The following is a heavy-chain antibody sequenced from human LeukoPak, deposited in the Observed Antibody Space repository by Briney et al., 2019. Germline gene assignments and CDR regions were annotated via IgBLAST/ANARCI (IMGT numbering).Heavy chain of an antibody. CDR1: GFTFSSYA. CDR3: AKDLYSSSSPLDY. J-gene: IGHJ4*02. V-gene: IGHV3-23*01. CDR2: ISGSGGST. Sequence: GGSLRLSCAASGFTFSSYAMSWVRQAPGKGLEWVSAISGSGGSTYYADSVKGRFTISRDNSRNTLYLQMNSLSAEDTAVYYCAKDLYSSSSPLDYRGQGTLVTVSS. D-gene: IGHD6-13*01.